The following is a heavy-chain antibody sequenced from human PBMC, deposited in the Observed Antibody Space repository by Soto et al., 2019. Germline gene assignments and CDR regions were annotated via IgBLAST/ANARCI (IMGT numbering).Heavy chain of an antibody. CDR3: ARTYYYDSSGSPALDY. Sequence: QVQLQESGPGLVKPSETLSLTCTVSGGSISSYYWSWIRQPPGKGLEWIGYIYYSGSTNYNPSLKSRVTISVDTSTNQLSLKLRSVTAADTAVYYCARTYYYDSSGSPALDYWGQGTMVTVSS. CDR1: GGSISSYY. CDR2: IYYSGST. J-gene: IGHJ4*02. V-gene: IGHV4-59*01. D-gene: IGHD3-22*01.